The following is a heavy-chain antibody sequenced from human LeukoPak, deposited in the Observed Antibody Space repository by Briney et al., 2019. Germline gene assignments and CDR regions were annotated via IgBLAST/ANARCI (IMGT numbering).Heavy chain of an antibody. J-gene: IGHJ4*02. CDR1: GGSISSSSYY. CDR2: FYYTGDT. D-gene: IGHD5-24*01. CDR3: ARGISTPRWLQMGVGFDY. Sequence: SETLSLTCTVSGGSISSSSYYWGWIRQPPGKGLEWIGNFYYTGDTYYNPSLESRVTISVDTSRRQFSLKLSSVTAADTAVYYCARGISTPRWLQMGVGFDYWGQGTLVTVSS. V-gene: IGHV4-39*07.